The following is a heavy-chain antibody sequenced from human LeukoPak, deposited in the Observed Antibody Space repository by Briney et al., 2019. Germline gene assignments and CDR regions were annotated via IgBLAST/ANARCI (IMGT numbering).Heavy chain of an antibody. CDR1: GYTFTSYY. D-gene: IGHD3-22*01. CDR3: ARGLASWLLDS. CDR2: INPSGGST. J-gene: IGHJ4*02. Sequence: ASVKVSCKASGYTFTSYYMHWVRQAPGQGLEWMGIINPSGGSTNYAQKFQGRVTMTRDTSTSTVYMEVSSLRSEDTAVYYCARGLASWLLDSWGQGTLVTVSS. V-gene: IGHV1-46*01.